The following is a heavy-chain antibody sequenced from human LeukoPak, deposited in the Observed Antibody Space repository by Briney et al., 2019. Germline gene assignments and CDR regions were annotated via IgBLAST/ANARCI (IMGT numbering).Heavy chain of an antibody. CDR2: FLYSGTT. J-gene: IGHJ4*02. V-gene: IGHV4-39*07. CDR1: GGSISSSSYY. CDR3: ARRRRAYYYGSGNNSYYFDY. Sequence: SETLSLTCTVSGGSISGGSISSSSYYWGWIRQSPGKGLEWIGSFLYSGTTYYNPSLMSRVTISVDTSKNQFSLKLSSVTAADTAVYYCARRRRAYYYGSGNNSYYFDYWGQGTLVTVSS. D-gene: IGHD3-10*01.